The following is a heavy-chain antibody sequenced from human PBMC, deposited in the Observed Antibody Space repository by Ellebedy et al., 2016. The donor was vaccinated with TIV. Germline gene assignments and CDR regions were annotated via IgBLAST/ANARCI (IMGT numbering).Heavy chain of an antibody. CDR3: ARYVSYFDTPDQIDYDFDS. V-gene: IGHV4-59*08. Sequence: SETLSLTCNVSGGSISSYYWSWIRQPPGKGLEWIGFIYYSGSTNYNPSLHSRVTIAIDRSKNQFSLKLSSGTAADTAVYYCARYVSYFDTPDQIDYDFDSWGQGTLVTVSS. D-gene: IGHD3-22*01. CDR2: IYYSGST. J-gene: IGHJ4*02. CDR1: GGSISSYY.